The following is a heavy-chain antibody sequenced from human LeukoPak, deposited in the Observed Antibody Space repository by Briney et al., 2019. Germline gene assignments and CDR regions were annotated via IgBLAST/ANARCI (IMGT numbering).Heavy chain of an antibody. J-gene: IGHJ2*01. CDR2: IYPGDSDT. CDR3: ARRGRYCSGGSCYSHWYFDL. Sequence: HGESLKISCKGSGYSFSSYWIGWVRQMPGKGLEWMGIIYPGDSDTRYSPSFQGQVTISADKSISTAYLQWSSLKASDTAMYYCARRGRYCSGGSCYSHWYFDLWGRGTLVTVSS. D-gene: IGHD2-15*01. CDR1: GYSFSSYW. V-gene: IGHV5-51*01.